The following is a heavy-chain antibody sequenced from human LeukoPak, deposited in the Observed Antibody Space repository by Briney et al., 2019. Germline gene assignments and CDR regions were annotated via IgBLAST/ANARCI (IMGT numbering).Heavy chain of an antibody. CDR3: ARVGDTSGYYYYFDY. V-gene: IGHV4-59*08. J-gene: IGHJ4*02. Sequence: SETLSLTCTVSGGSISSYYWSWVRRPPGKGLEWVGYISYSGGTTYNPSLKRRVTISIDTSKNQFSLRLSSVTAADTALYYCARVGDTSGYYYYFDYWGQGTLVTVSS. D-gene: IGHD3-22*01. CDR1: GGSISSYY. CDR2: ISYSGGT.